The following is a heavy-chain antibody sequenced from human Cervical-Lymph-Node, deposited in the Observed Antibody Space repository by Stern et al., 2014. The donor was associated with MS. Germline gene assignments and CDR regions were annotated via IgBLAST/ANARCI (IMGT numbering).Heavy chain of an antibody. CDR1: GFAFRRYA. J-gene: IGHJ4*02. D-gene: IGHD1-26*01. V-gene: IGHV3-30*04. CDR2: IAYDGRDK. CDR3: AKGGSGSYLD. Sequence: VQLVESGGGVVQPGRSLSLSCPSSGFAFRRYALHWVRQAPPNGMEWVALIAYDGRDKNYTDSVKGRFTVSRDNSNNTVDLEMNSLRLEDTAVYYCAKGGSGSYLDWGQGSLVTVSS.